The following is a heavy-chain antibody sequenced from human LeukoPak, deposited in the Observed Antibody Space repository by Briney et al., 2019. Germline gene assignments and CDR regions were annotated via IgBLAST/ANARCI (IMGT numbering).Heavy chain of an antibody. CDR3: ARAMDV. CDR2: ISYDGSNK. Sequence: GGSLILSCAASGFTFSSYGMHWVRQAPGKGLEWVAVISYDGSNKYYADSVKGRFTISRDNSKNTLYLQMNSLRAEDTAVYYCARAMDVWGQGTTVTVSS. V-gene: IGHV3-30*03. CDR1: GFTFSSYG. J-gene: IGHJ6*02.